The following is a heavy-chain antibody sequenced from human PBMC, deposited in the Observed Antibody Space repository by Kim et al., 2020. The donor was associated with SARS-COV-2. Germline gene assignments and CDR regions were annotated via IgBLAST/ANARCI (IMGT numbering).Heavy chain of an antibody. CDR2: INAGNGNT. D-gene: IGHD3-10*01. V-gene: IGHV1-3*01. Sequence: ASVKVSCKASGYTFTSYAMHWVRQAPGQRLEWMGWINAGNGNTKYSQKFQGRVTITRDTSASTAYMELSSLRSEDTAVYYCARDARSSGSYKGPGGYWGQSALGTVS. CDR3: ARDARSSGSYKGPGGY. CDR1: GYTFTSYA. J-gene: IGHJ4*02.